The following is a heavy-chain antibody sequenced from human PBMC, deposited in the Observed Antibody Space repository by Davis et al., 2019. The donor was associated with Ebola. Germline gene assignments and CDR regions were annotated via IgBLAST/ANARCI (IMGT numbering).Heavy chain of an antibody. Sequence: PSETLSLTCTVSRGSINTHYWNWIRQPPGKGLEWIGYVYYDGSTIYNPSLKSRITISVDTSKNQFSLELSSVTAADTAVYYCARERRFSSWFDYWGQGTLVTVSS. CDR1: RGSINTHY. V-gene: IGHV4-59*11. CDR2: VYYDGST. J-gene: IGHJ5*01. D-gene: IGHD6-13*01. CDR3: ARERRFSSWFDY.